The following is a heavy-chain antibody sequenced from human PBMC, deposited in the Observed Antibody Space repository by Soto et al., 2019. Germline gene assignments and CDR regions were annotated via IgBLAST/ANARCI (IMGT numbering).Heavy chain of an antibody. D-gene: IGHD6-13*01. CDR3: ARHVAAAGIIDC. J-gene: IGHJ4*02. V-gene: IGHV4-59*08. CDR1: GGCISSYY. CDR2: IYYSGST. Sequence: QVQLQESGPGLVKPSETLSLTCTVSGGCISSYYWSWIRQPPGKGLEWIGYIYYSGSTNYNPSLKSRVSISVDTSKNQFSLKMSSVTVADTAVYYSARHVAAAGIIDCWGQGTLVTLSS.